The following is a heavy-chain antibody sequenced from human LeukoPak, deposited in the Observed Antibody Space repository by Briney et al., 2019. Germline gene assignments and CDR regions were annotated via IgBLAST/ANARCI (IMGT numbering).Heavy chain of an antibody. D-gene: IGHD2-15*01. CDR3: ARDGCGGSCFHYYYYYMDV. CDR1: GGSISSSPYY. V-gene: IGHV4-61*02. Sequence: SETLSLTCTVSGGSISSSPYYWSWIRQPAGKGLEWIGRISTIGITNYNPSLNSRVTISIDTSKNQFSLKLSSVTAADTAVYYCARDGCGGSCFHYYYYYMDVWGKGTTVTISS. CDR2: ISTIGIT. J-gene: IGHJ6*03.